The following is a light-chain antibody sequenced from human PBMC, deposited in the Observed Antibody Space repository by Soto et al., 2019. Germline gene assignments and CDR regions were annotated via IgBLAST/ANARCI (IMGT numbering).Light chain of an antibody. CDR2: GES. CDR1: QSVYSSY. CDR3: QKYGSSPLT. J-gene: IGKJ4*01. Sequence: EIVLTQTPGTLSLSPGERATLSCRASQSVYSSYLAWYQQKSGQAPRLLIYGESSRATGIPDRLSGSGSGTDLNLTISRLEPEDFAVYYCQKYGSSPLTCGGGTKVDIK. V-gene: IGKV3-20*01.